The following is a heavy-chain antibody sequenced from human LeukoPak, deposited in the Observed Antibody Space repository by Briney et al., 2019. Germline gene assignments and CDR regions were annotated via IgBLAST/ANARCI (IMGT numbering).Heavy chain of an antibody. D-gene: IGHD6-13*01. CDR1: GGTFSSYA. CDR2: IIPIFGTA. Sequence: ASVKVSCKASGGTFSSYAISWVRQAPGQGLEWMGGIIPIFGTANYAQKFQGRVTITADESTSTAYMELSSLRSEDTAVYYCARGLWQQQLVYYYYYYMDVWGKGTTVTISS. CDR3: ARGLWQQQLVYYYYYYMDV. J-gene: IGHJ6*03. V-gene: IGHV1-69*13.